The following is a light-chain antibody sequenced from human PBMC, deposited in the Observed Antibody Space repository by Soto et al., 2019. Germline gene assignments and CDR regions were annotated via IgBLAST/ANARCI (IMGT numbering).Light chain of an antibody. J-gene: IGKJ3*01. CDR2: GAS. V-gene: IGKV3-20*01. Sequence: EIVLTQSPGTLSLSPGERATLSCRASQSISSSYLAWYQQKPGQAPRLLVYGASSRATGIPDRFSGSGSGTDFTLTISRLEPEDFAVYYCQQYGSPRFTFGLGPKWISN. CDR3: QQYGSPRFT. CDR1: QSISSSY.